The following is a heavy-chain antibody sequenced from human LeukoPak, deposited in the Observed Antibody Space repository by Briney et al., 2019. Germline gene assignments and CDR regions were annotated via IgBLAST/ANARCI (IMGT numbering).Heavy chain of an antibody. J-gene: IGHJ4*02. CDR2: ISSSSSYI. CDR3: ARVTSCPDY. Sequence: GAYLSLSCAASGFTFSSYSMNCVRPAPGKGLEWVSSISSSSSYIYYADAVEGRFTISRDNAKNSLYLQMNSLRAEDTAVYYCARVTSCPDYWGQGTLVTVSS. V-gene: IGHV3-21*01. D-gene: IGHD2-2*01. CDR1: GFTFSSYS.